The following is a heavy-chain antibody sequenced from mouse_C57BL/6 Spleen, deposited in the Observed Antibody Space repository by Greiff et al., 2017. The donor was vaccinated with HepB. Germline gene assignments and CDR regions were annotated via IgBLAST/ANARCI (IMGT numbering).Heavy chain of an antibody. D-gene: IGHD1-1*01. V-gene: IGHV1-85*01. Sequence: QVTLKESGPELVKPGASVKLSCKASGYTFTSYDINWVKQRPGQGLEWIGWIYPRDGSTKYNEKFKGKATLTVDTSSSTAYMELHSLTSEDSAVYFCARSRFITTVVDYFDYWGQGTTLTVSS. CDR1: GYTFTSYD. J-gene: IGHJ2*01. CDR3: ARSRFITTVVDYFDY. CDR2: IYPRDGST.